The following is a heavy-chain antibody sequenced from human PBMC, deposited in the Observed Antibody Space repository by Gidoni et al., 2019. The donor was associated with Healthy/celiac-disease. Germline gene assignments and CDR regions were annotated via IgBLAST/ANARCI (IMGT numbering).Heavy chain of an antibody. V-gene: IGHV4-30-2*01. CDR2: IYHSGST. CDR3: ARDSEISEEGDYYYMDV. J-gene: IGHJ6*03. CDR1: GGSISSGGYS. Sequence: QLQLQESGSGLVKPSQTLSLTCAVPGGSISSGGYSWSWIRQPPGKGLEWIGYIYHSGSTYYNPSLKSRVTISVDRSKNQFSLKLSSVTAADTAVYYCARDSEISEEGDYYYMDVWGKGTTVTVSS. D-gene: IGHD3-16*02.